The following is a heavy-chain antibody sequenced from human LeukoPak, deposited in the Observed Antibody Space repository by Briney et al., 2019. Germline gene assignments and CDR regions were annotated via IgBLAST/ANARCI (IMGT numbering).Heavy chain of an antibody. D-gene: IGHD6-13*01. V-gene: IGHV3-21*01. J-gene: IGHJ4*02. CDR1: GFTFSNAW. Sequence: GGSLRLSCAASGFTFSNAWMNWVRQAPGKGLEWVSSISSSSSYIYYADSVKGRFTISRDNAKNSLYLQMNSLRAEDTAVYYCARDRYSSSDVWGQGTLVTVSS. CDR2: ISSSSSYI. CDR3: ARDRYSSSDV.